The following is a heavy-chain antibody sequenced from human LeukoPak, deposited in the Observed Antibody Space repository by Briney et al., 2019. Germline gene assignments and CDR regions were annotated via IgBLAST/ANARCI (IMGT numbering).Heavy chain of an antibody. CDR1: GFTFRHYW. J-gene: IGHJ4*02. CDR2: ISSSSNYI. D-gene: IGHD5-24*01. CDR3: ARVGKDGYNFDY. Sequence: PGGSLRLSCATSGFTFRHYWMSWVRQAPGKGLEWVSSISSSSNYIDYADSGKGRFTISRDNAKNSLYLQMNSLRAEDTAVYYCARVGKDGYNFDYWGQGTLVTVSS. V-gene: IGHV3-21*01.